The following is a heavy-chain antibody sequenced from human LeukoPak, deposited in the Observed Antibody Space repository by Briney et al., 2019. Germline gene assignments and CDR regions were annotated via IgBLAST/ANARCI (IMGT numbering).Heavy chain of an antibody. CDR2: IRYDGSNK. D-gene: IGHD3-22*01. Sequence: GGSLRLSCAASGFTFSSYGMHWVRQAPGKGLEWVAFIRYDGSNKYYADSVKGRFTISRDNSKNTLYLQMNSQRAEDTAVYSCAKGHIDGEGYYYFDYWGQGILVTVSS. CDR3: AKGHIDGEGYYYFDY. CDR1: GFTFSSYG. J-gene: IGHJ4*02. V-gene: IGHV3-30*02.